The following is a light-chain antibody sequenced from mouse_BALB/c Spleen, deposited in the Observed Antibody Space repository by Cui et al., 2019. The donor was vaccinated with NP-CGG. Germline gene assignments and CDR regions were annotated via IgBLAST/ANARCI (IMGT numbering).Light chain of an antibody. V-gene: IGLV1*01. CDR3: ALWYSNHWV. Sequence: QAVVTQESALPTSPGETVTLTCRSSTGAVTTSNYANWVQEKPDHLFTGLIGGTNNRAPGVSARFSGSLIGDKAALTITGARTEDEAIYFCALWYSNHWVFGGGTKLTVL. J-gene: IGLJ1*01. CDR1: TGAVTTSNY. CDR2: GTN.